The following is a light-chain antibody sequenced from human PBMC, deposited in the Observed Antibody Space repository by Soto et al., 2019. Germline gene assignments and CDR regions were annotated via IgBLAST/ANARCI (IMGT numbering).Light chain of an antibody. CDR1: QSLSSW. V-gene: IGKV1-5*01. Sequence: DIQMTQSPSTLSASVGDRVTITCRASQSLSSWLAWYQQKPGKAPKLLIYDASSLESAVPSRFSGSGSGTEFTLTISSLQPDDFATYYCQQYNSYSLTFGGGTKVEIK. J-gene: IGKJ4*01. CDR3: QQYNSYSLT. CDR2: DAS.